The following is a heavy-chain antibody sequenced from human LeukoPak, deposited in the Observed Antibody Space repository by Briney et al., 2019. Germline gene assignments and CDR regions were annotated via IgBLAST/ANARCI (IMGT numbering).Heavy chain of an antibody. D-gene: IGHD3-22*01. Sequence: GGSLRLSCAVSGFSFSGYGTHWVRQAPGKGLEWVAVISYDGSNKYYADSVKGRFTISRDNSKNTLYLQMNSLRAEDTAVYYCARDLSHYYDSSGYYYAFDYWGQGTLVTVSS. J-gene: IGHJ4*02. CDR1: GFSFSGYG. CDR2: ISYDGSNK. V-gene: IGHV3-30*03. CDR3: ARDLSHYYDSSGYYYAFDY.